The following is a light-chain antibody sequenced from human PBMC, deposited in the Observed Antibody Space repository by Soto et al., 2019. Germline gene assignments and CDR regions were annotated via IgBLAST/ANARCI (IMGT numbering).Light chain of an antibody. CDR3: QQYGSSPRT. CDR2: GVF. V-gene: IGKV3-20*01. Sequence: ETVLTQSPGTMSLSPGERATLSCRASQSVSSNYLAWYQQKPGQAPRLLIYGVFNRATGIPDRFSGSGSGTDFTLTISRLEPEDFAVYYCQQYGSSPRTFGQGTKLEIK. CDR1: QSVSSNY. J-gene: IGKJ2*01.